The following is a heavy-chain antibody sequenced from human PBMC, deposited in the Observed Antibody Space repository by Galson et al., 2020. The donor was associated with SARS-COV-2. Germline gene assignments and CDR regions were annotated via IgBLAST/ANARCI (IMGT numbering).Heavy chain of an antibody. V-gene: IGHV4-31*03. CDR2: IYYSGST. J-gene: IGHJ6*02. Sequence: ALETLSLTCTVSGGSISSGGYYWSWIRQHPGKGLEWIGYIYYSGSTYYNPSLKSRVTISVDTSKNQFSLKLSSVTAADTAVYYCARDSPGADGMDVWGQGTTVTVSS. CDR3: ARDSPGADGMDV. CDR1: GGSISSGGYY.